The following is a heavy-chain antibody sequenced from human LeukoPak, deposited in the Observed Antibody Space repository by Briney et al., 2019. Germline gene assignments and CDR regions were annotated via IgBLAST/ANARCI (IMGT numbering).Heavy chain of an antibody. CDR1: GYSFSGYW. V-gene: IGHV5-51*01. CDR2: IYPGDSDT. CDR3: ARQGTAMVDY. D-gene: IGHD5-18*01. J-gene: IGHJ4*02. Sequence: KGGESLKISCKGSGYSFSGYWIAWVRQMPGKGLEWMGIIYPGDSDTRYSPSFQGQVTISADKSISTAYLQWSSLKASDTAVYYCARQGTAMVDYWGQGTLVTVSS.